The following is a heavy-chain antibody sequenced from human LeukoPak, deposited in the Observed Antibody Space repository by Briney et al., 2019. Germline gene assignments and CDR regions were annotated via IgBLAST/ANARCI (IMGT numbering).Heavy chain of an antibody. J-gene: IGHJ4*02. Sequence: SVKVSCKASGGTFSSYAISWVRQAPGQGLEWMGGIIPIFGTANYAQKFQGRVAITADESTSTAYMELSSLRSEDTAVYYCARVWSSGYYYHFDYWGQGTLVTVSS. D-gene: IGHD3-22*01. CDR2: IIPIFGTA. CDR3: ARVWSSGYYYHFDY. V-gene: IGHV1-69*13. CDR1: GGTFSSYA.